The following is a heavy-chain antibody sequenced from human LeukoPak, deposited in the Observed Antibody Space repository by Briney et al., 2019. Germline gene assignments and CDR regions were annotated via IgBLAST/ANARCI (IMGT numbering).Heavy chain of an antibody. Sequence: SETLSLTCAVYSGSFNGYYWSWIRQFPGKGLEWIGEINDSGNTNYNPSLKSRVTLSVDTSKNQFSPRLGSVTAADTAVYYCARRLVNDADSQVSDDWGQGILVTVSS. CDR2: INDSGNT. CDR1: SGSFNGYY. D-gene: IGHD6-19*01. J-gene: IGHJ4*02. CDR3: ARRLVNDADSQVSDD. V-gene: IGHV4-34*01.